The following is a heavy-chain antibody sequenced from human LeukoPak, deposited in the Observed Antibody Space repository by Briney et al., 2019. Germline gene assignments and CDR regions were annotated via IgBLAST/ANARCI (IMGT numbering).Heavy chain of an antibody. CDR2: ISYDGSNK. V-gene: IGHV3-30*18. J-gene: IGHJ4*02. CDR1: GFTFSNYG. D-gene: IGHD3-3*01. CDR3: AKDYRPHDFWSGLVDY. Sequence: GGSLRLSCAASGFTFSNYGMHWVRQAPGKGLEWVTLISYDGSNKYYADSVKGRFTISRDNSKNTLYLQMNSLRAEDTALYYCAKDYRPHDFWSGLVDYWGQGTLVTVSS.